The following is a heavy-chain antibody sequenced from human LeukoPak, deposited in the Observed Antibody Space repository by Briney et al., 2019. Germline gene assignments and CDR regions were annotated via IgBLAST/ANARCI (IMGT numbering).Heavy chain of an antibody. CDR1: GFTISSNY. V-gene: IGHV3-23*01. J-gene: IGHJ4*02. CDR3: AKEVIVGVSFDY. CDR2: ISGSGGST. D-gene: IGHD1-26*01. Sequence: PGGSLRLSCAASGFTISSNYVNWVRQNPGKGLEWVAAISGSGGSTYYADSVKGRFTISRDNFKNTLYLQMNSLRAEDTAVYYCAKEVIVGVSFDYWGQGTLVTVSS.